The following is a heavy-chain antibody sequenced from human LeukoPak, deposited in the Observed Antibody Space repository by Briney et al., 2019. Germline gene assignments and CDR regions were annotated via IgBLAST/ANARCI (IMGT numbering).Heavy chain of an antibody. CDR2: ISGSGGST. V-gene: IGHV3-23*01. D-gene: IGHD1-26*01. CDR1: GFTFSSYA. Sequence: GGSLRLSCAASGFTFSSYAMSWVRQAPGKGLEWVSAISGSGGSTYYADSVKGRFTISRDNSKNTLYLQMNSLRAEDTAVYYCAKVGVGATISYYFDYWGQGTLVTVSS. J-gene: IGHJ4*02. CDR3: AKVGVGATISYYFDY.